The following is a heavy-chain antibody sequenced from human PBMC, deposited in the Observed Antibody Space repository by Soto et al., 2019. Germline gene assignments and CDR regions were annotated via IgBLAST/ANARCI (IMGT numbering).Heavy chain of an antibody. CDR1: GYTFTSYY. D-gene: IGHD5-12*01. Sequence: QVQLVQSGAEVKKPGASVKVSCKASGYTFTSYYMHWVRQAPGQGLEWMGIINPSGGSTSYAQKFQGRVTMTRDTSTSTVYMELSSLRSEDTAVYYCARGGYSGYDSTGYYYYYGMDVWGQGTTVTVSS. J-gene: IGHJ6*02. CDR3: ARGGYSGYDSTGYYYYYGMDV. V-gene: IGHV1-46*01. CDR2: INPSGGST.